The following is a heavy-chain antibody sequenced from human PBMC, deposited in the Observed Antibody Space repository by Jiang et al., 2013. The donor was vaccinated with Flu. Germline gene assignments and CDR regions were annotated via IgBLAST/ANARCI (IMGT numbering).Heavy chain of an antibody. CDR2: IFYSGSP. V-gene: IGHV4-31*03. J-gene: IGHJ4*02. D-gene: IGHD3-10*01. CDR1: GGSLSSGSYY. CDR3: ARGYYYGSGTYYNNPSTFDY. Sequence: PGLVKPSQTLSLTCTVSGGSLSSGSYYWTWIRQHPGKGLEWIGYIFYSGSPYYTPSLKSRVTISVDTSKNQFSLKLSSVTAADTAVYYCARGYYYGSGTYYNNPSTFDYWGQGTLVTVSS.